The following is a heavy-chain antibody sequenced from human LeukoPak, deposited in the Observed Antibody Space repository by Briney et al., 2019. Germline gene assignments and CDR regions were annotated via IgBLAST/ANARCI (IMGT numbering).Heavy chain of an antibody. J-gene: IGHJ3*02. CDR2: ISWNSGSI. CDR3: AKSDAFDI. Sequence: GGSLRLSCAASGFTFDDYAMHWVRQAPGKGLEWVSGISWNSGSIGYADSVKGRFTISRDNAKNSLYLQMNSLRAEDMALYYCAKSDAFDIWGQGTMVTVSS. V-gene: IGHV3-9*03. CDR1: GFTFDDYA.